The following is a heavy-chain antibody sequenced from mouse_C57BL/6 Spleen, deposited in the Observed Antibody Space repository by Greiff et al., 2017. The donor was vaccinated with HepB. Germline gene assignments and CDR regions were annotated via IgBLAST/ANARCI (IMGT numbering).Heavy chain of an antibody. J-gene: IGHJ4*01. D-gene: IGHD2-1*01. CDR2: IDPSDSET. CDR3: ARRGIYYGNHGDAMDY. CDR1: GYTFTSYW. Sequence: QVQLQQPGAELVRPGSSVKLSCKASGYTFTSYWMHWVKQRPIQGLEWIGNIDPSDSETHYNQKFKDKATLTVDKSSSTASMQLSSLTPEDSAVYYCARRGIYYGNHGDAMDYWGQGTSVTVSS. V-gene: IGHV1-52*01.